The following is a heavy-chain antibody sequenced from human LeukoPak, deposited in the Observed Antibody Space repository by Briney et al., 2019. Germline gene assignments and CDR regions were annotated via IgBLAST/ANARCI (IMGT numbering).Heavy chain of an antibody. Sequence: GGSLRLSCAASGFTFSSFNMHWVRQAPGKGLVWVSRLKSDGSTAMYADSVQGRFTISRDNDRNTVHLLMSSLTVEDTGVYYCARGIYGDPVAFDSWSQGALVTVSS. CDR1: GFTFSSFN. J-gene: IGHJ4*02. V-gene: IGHV3-74*03. CDR2: LKSDGSTA. D-gene: IGHD4-17*01. CDR3: ARGIYGDPVAFDS.